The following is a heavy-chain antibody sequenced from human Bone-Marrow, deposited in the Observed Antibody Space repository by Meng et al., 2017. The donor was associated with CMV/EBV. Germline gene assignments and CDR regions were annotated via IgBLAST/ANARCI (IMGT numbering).Heavy chain of an antibody. Sequence: GGTFSSDDISWVRQAPGQGLEWMGRIIPIFGIANYAQKFQGRVTITADKSTSTAYMELSSLRSEDTAVYYCARDGGENSSGGYFDYWGQGTLVTVSS. V-gene: IGHV1-69*04. CDR3: ARDGGENSSGGYFDY. D-gene: IGHD6-25*01. CDR1: GGTFSSDD. CDR2: IIPIFGIA. J-gene: IGHJ4*02.